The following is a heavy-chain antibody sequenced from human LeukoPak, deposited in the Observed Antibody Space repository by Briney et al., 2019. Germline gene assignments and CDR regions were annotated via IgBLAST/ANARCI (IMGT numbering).Heavy chain of an antibody. Sequence: SETLSLTCAVYGGSFSGYYWSWIRQPPGKGLEWIGEINHSGSTNYDPSLKSRVIISVDTSKNQFSLKLSSVTAADTAVYYCARAIAVAGLQLARAFDIWGQGTMVTVSS. CDR2: INHSGST. J-gene: IGHJ3*02. CDR3: ARAIAVAGLQLARAFDI. V-gene: IGHV4-34*01. D-gene: IGHD6-19*01. CDR1: GGSFSGYY.